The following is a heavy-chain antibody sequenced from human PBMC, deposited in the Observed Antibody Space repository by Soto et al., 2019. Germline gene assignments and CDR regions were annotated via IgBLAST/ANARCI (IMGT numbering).Heavy chain of an antibody. V-gene: IGHV4-38-2*02. Sequence: SETLSLTCTVSGYSISSGYFWAWIRQPPVKGLEWIGNVLHTGSAHYNPSLKSRVTISVDTSKNQFSLNLGSVTAADTAVYYCGRDDYNNYGGHGDWGQGNLVT. J-gene: IGHJ4*02. CDR3: GRDDYNNYGGHGD. CDR1: GYSISSGYF. D-gene: IGHD4-4*01. CDR2: VLHTGSA.